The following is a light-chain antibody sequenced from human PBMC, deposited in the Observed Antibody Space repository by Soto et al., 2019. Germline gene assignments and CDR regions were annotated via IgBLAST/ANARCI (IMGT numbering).Light chain of an antibody. CDR2: AAS. CDR1: QGIRND. Sequence: DIQMTQSPNPPSANVRDKVTKTFRASQGIRNDLGWYQQKPGKAPKRLIYAASSLQSGVPSRFSGSGSGTEFTLTISSLQPEDFATYYCLQQNSYPLTFGGGTKVDIK. V-gene: IGKV1-17*01. CDR3: LQQNSYPLT. J-gene: IGKJ4*01.